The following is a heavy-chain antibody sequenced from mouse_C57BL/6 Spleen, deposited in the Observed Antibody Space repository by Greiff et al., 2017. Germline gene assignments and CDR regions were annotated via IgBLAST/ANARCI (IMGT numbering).Heavy chain of an antibody. CDR3: ARERRLLMDY. D-gene: IGHD3-2*02. Sequence: VQLQQSGPELVKPGASVKISCTASGYTFTDYYMNWVKQSHGKSLEWIGDINPNNGGTSYNQKFKGKATLTVDKSSSTAYIELRSLTSEDSAVYYCARERRLLMDYWGQGTSVTVSS. V-gene: IGHV1-26*01. CDR1: GYTFTDYY. CDR2: INPNNGGT. J-gene: IGHJ4*01.